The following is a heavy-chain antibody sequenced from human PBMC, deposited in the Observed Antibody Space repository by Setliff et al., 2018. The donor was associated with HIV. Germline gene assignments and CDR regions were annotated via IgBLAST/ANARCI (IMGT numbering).Heavy chain of an antibody. CDR1: GAPISSGT. Sequence: SETLSLTCIVSGAPISSGTWSWIRQPPGKGLQWIGFIYNTETTNYNPSLKSRVTISLDTSKNQFSLKLTSLTAADTAVYYCARGGTSPNWFDPWGQGTLVTVSS. V-gene: IGHV4-59*01. CDR3: ARGGTSPNWFDP. CDR2: IYNTETT. J-gene: IGHJ5*02. D-gene: IGHD2-2*01.